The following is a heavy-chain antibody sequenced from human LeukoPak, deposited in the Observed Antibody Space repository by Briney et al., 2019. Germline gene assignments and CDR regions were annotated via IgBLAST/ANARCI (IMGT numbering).Heavy chain of an antibody. J-gene: IGHJ4*02. CDR2: ISSSSSYI. CDR3: AKDHGIAAAGHTPYYFDY. V-gene: IGHV3-21*04. Sequence: SPGGSLRLSCAASGFTFSSYSMNWVRQAPGKGLEWVSSISSSSSYIYYADSVKGRFTISRDNSKNTLYLQMNSLRAEDTAVYYCAKDHGIAAAGHTPYYFDYWGQGTLVTVSS. CDR1: GFTFSSYS. D-gene: IGHD6-13*01.